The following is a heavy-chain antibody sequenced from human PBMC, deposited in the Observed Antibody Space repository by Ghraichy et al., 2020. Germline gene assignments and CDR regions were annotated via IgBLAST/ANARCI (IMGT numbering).Heavy chain of an antibody. CDR2: IHYSGNT. V-gene: IGHV4-61*01. CDR1: GGSVSTGTYY. J-gene: IGHJ4*02. Sequence: SETLSLTCTVSGGSVSTGTYYWTWIRQPPGKGLEWVGYIHYSGNTNYNPSLKSRVTISVDTSKNQFSLKLSSVTAADTAVYYCATRDGYNNFHYWGQGTLVTVSS. CDR3: ATRDGYNNFHY. D-gene: IGHD5-24*01.